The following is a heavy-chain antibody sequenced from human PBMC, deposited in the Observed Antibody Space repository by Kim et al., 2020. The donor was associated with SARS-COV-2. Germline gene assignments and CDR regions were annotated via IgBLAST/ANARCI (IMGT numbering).Heavy chain of an antibody. V-gene: IGHV4-61*03. CDR3: ARVDSLGWFDS. CDR2: TP. D-gene: IGHD2-15*01. Sequence: TPNYKPSLNWRVTISLDTSKNPCSLKLTSLTAADTAMYYCARVDSLGWFDSWGRGTLVTVSS. J-gene: IGHJ5*01.